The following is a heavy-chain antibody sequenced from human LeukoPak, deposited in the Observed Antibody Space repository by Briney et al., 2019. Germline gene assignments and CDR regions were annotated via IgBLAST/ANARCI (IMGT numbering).Heavy chain of an antibody. V-gene: IGHV3-13*01. CDR3: ARAKPKNMVRGLIMRRESRYYFDY. Sequence: GGSLRLSCAASGFTFSSYSMNWVRQATGKGLEWVSAIGTAGDTYYPGSVKGQFTISRENAKNSLYLQMNSLRAGDTAVYYCARAKPKNMVRGLIMRRESRYYFDYWGQGTLVTVSS. J-gene: IGHJ4*02. CDR1: GFTFSSYS. CDR2: IGTAGDT. D-gene: IGHD3-10*01.